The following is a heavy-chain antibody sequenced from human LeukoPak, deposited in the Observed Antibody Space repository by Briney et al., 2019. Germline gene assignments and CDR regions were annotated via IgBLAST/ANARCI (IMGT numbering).Heavy chain of an antibody. V-gene: IGHV4-59*01. Sequence: SETLSLTYTVSGGSISSYYWSWIRQPPGKGLEWIGYIYYSGSTNYNPSLKSRVTISVDTSKNQFSLKLSSVTAADTAVYYCARDEGYCSSTSCSAFDYWGQGTLVTVSS. CDR3: ARDEGYCSSTSCSAFDY. J-gene: IGHJ4*02. D-gene: IGHD2-2*01. CDR2: IYYSGST. CDR1: GGSISSYY.